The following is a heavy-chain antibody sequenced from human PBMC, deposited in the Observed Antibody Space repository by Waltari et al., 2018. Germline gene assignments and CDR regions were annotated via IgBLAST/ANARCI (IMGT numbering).Heavy chain of an antibody. CDR1: GFTFTRLW. V-gene: IGHV3-7*01. Sequence: EVQLVESGGGLVQPGGSLRLSCAASGFTFTRLWMNWVRQAPGKGLEWVANIKQDGSEKYYVDSVKGRFTISRDNAKNSLYLQMNSLRAEDTAVYYCASLDFWGQGTLVTVSS. CDR2: IKQDGSEK. CDR3: ASLDF. J-gene: IGHJ4*02.